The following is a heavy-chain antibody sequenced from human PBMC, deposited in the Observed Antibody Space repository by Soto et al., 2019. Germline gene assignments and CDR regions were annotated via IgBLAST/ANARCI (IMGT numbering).Heavy chain of an antibody. CDR3: ARLSAPTGSYYTAPFDY. Sequence: GGSLRLSCAASGFTVSAYYMIWVRQAPGKGLEWVSVIYSGGTTHYADSFQGRFTISRDSSKNTLYLHMNSLRAEDTAVYYCARLSAPTGSYYTAPFDYCGQGTLVTVSS. V-gene: IGHV3-53*01. D-gene: IGHD3-10*01. CDR2: IYSGGTT. CDR1: GFTVSAYY. J-gene: IGHJ4*02.